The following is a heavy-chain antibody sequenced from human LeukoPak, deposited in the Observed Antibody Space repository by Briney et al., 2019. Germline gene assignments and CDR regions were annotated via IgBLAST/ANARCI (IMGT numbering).Heavy chain of an antibody. CDR3: ASRSIAAAGWYYFDY. CDR2: IYHSGST. Sequence: PSETLSLTCAVSGYSISSGYYWGWIRQPPGKGLEWIGSIYHSGSTYYNPSLKSRVTISVDTSKNQFSLKLSSVTAADTAVYYCASRSIAAAGWYYFDYWGQGTLVTVSS. V-gene: IGHV4-38-2*01. D-gene: IGHD6-13*01. CDR1: GYSISSGYY. J-gene: IGHJ4*02.